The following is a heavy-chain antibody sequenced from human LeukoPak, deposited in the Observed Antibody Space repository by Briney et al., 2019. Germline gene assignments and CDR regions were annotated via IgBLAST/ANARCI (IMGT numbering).Heavy chain of an antibody. CDR2: INHSGST. CDR3: ARGRVLARGRLCGYYYMDV. D-gene: IGHD2-15*01. Sequence: SETLSLTSAVSGGSFSGYYWSWIRQPPGKGLEWIAEINHSGSTKYNPYLKSRVTIAVDTSKNQFSLKLSSVTAADTAVYSCARGRVLARGRLCGYYYMDVWVKGTTVTVSS. J-gene: IGHJ6*03. CDR1: GGSFSGYY. V-gene: IGHV4-34*01.